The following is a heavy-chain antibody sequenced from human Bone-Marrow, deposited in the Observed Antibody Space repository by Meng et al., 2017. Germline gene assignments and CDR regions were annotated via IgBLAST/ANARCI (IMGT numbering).Heavy chain of an antibody. D-gene: IGHD2-2*01. Sequence: SVKVSCKASGGTFSSYAISWLRQAPGQGLEWMGGIIPIFGTANYAQKFQGRVTITADESTSTAYMELSSLRSEDTAVYYCARGPLLWRLSYYYGMDVWGQGTTVTVSS. V-gene: IGHV1-69*13. J-gene: IGHJ6*02. CDR2: IIPIFGTA. CDR1: GGTFSSYA. CDR3: ARGPLLWRLSYYYGMDV.